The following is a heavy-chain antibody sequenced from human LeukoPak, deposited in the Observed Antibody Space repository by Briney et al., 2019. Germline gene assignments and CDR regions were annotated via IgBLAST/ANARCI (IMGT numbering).Heavy chain of an antibody. D-gene: IGHD3-10*01. CDR1: GFTFSGFW. CDR2: LNPDGSTT. CDR3: ARDFLHGGV. J-gene: IGHJ4*02. V-gene: IGHV3-74*01. Sequence: GGSLRLSCAASGFTFSGFWMLWVRQTPGKGLEWVSRLNPDGSTTSYADSVKGRFTISRDNTRDTLYLQMNNLRAEDTAIYYCARDFLHGGVWGQGTLVTVTS.